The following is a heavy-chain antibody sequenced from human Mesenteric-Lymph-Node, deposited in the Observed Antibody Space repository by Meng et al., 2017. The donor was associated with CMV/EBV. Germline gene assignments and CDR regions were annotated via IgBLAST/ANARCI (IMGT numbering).Heavy chain of an antibody. CDR3: LLIAGTTEGGVDAFDV. J-gene: IGHJ3*01. D-gene: IGHD1-26*01. Sequence: GGSLRLSCAASGFTFSSYEMNWVRQAPGKGLEWVSYISISGSTIYYADSVKGRFTISRDNARNTLYLQMNSLRVEDTAVYYCLLIAGTTEGGVDAFDVWGQGTKVTVSS. CDR1: GFTFSSYE. V-gene: IGHV3-48*03. CDR2: ISISGSTI.